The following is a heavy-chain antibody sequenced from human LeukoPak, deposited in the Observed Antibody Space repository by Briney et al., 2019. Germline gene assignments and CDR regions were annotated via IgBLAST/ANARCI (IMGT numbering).Heavy chain of an antibody. J-gene: IGHJ4*02. CDR3: ARVNNTVVTPPYFDY. V-gene: IGHV3-7*01. D-gene: IGHD4-23*01. CDR2: IKQDGSEK. CDR1: GFTFSSYW. Sequence: GGSLRLSCAASGFTFSSYWMSWVRQAPGKGLEWVANIKQDGSEKYYVDSVKGRFTISRDNAKNSLYLQMNSLRAEDTAVYYCARVNNTVVTPPYFDYWGQGTLVTVPS.